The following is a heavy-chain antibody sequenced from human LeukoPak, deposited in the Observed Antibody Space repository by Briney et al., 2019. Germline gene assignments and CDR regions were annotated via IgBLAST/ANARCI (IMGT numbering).Heavy chain of an antibody. Sequence: SETLSLTCTVSGGSISSYYWSWIRQPPGKGLEWIGYIYYSGSTNYNPSLKSRVTISVDTSKNQLSLKLSSVTAADTAVYYCARGYGSGNVFDYWGQGTLVTVSS. CDR1: GGSISSYY. CDR3: ARGYGSGNVFDY. CDR2: IYYSGST. J-gene: IGHJ4*02. V-gene: IGHV4-59*01. D-gene: IGHD3-10*01.